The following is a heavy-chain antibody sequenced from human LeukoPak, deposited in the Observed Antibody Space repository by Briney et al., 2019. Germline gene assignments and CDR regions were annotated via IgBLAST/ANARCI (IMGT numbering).Heavy chain of an antibody. CDR2: ISSSSSYI. J-gene: IGHJ4*02. D-gene: IGHD2-15*01. V-gene: IGHV3-21*01. Sequence: GGSLRLSCAASGFTFSSYSTNWVRQAPGKGLEWVSSISSSSSYIYYADSVKGRFTISRDNAKNSLYLQMNSLRAEDTAVYYCARDPGVVVAAAYFDYWGQGTLVTVSS. CDR3: ARDPGVVVAAAYFDY. CDR1: GFTFSSYS.